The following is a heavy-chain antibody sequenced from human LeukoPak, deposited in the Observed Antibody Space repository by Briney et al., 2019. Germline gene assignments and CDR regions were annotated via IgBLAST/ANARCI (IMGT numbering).Heavy chain of an antibody. D-gene: IGHD4-17*01. V-gene: IGHV3-23*01. CDR1: GFTFSSYA. CDR2: ISGSGGST. Sequence: GGSLRLSCAASGFTFSSYAMSWVRQAPGKGLEWVSAISGSGGSTYYADSVKGRFTISRVNSKNTLYLQMNSLRAEDTAVYYCAKSTVYGNWFDPWGQGTLVTVSS. CDR3: AKSTVYGNWFDP. J-gene: IGHJ5*02.